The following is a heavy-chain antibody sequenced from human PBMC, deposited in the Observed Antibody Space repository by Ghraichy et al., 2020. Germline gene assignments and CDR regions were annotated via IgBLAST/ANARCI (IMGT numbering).Heavy chain of an antibody. J-gene: IGHJ6*02. Sequence: GGSLRLSCAASGFRFDDYAMHWVRQFPGKGLEWVALINGDSSKTYCSAAVRGRFTISRDNNNKSLYLQMSSLRREDSAVYYCAKEWEISYSSYYFGGMDIWGQGTTVTVSS. V-gene: IGHV3-43*02. D-gene: IGHD2-21*01. CDR1: GFRFDDYA. CDR2: INGDSSKT. CDR3: AKEWEISYSSYYFGGMDI.